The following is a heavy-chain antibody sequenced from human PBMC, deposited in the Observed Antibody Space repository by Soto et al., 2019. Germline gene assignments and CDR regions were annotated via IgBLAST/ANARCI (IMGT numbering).Heavy chain of an antibody. CDR3: ARARIGSGTFYYDMDV. CDR1: AFTFSAYS. CDR2: ISSTSATI. D-gene: IGHD1-1*01. V-gene: IGHV3-48*01. J-gene: IGHJ6*03. Sequence: EVQLVESGGGLIQPGGSLRLSCAASAFTFSAYSMNWVRQAPGKGLEWVSYISSTSATIHYTDSVKGRFTISRDNARNSLYLQMNSLRVEDTAVYYCARARIGSGTFYYDMDVWGTGPTVTVSS.